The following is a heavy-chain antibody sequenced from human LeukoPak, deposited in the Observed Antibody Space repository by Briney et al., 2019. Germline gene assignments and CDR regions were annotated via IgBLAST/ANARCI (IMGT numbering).Heavy chain of an antibody. V-gene: IGHV1-2*06. Sequence: ASVKVSCKASGYTFTGYYMHWVRQAPGQGLEWMGRINPNSGGTNYAQKFQGRVTMTRDTSISTAYMELSRLRSDDTAVYYCARGAGPVSTPDYYFNGLDVWGQGTTVTVSS. CDR2: INPNSGGT. CDR3: ARGAGPVSTPDYYFNGLDV. CDR1: GYTFTGYY. D-gene: IGHD1-14*01. J-gene: IGHJ6*02.